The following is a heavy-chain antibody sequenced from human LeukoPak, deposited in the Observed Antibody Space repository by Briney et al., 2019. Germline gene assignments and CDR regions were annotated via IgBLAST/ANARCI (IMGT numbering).Heavy chain of an antibody. CDR3: TREGLELPSY. V-gene: IGHV3-49*04. CDR1: GFTFGDYA. J-gene: IGHJ4*02. D-gene: IGHD1-7*01. CDR2: IRSKAYGGTT. Sequence: PGGSLRLSCTASGFTFGDYAMSWVRQAPGKGLEWVGFIRSKAYGGTTEYAASVKGRFTISRDDSKSIAYLQMNSLKTEDTAVYYCTREGLELPSYWGQGTLVTVSS.